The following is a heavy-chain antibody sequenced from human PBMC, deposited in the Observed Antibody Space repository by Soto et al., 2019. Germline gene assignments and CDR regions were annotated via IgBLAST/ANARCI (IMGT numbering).Heavy chain of an antibody. CDR1: GGSISSSTYY. CDR3: ARDNGYSYGYTLDH. Sequence: LSLTCTVSGGSISSSTYYWGWIRQPPGKGLEWIGSIYYSGNTYYNPSLKSRVTISVDTSKNQFSLKVKSVTAADTAVYYCARDNGYSYGYTLDHWGQGTLVTVSS. V-gene: IGHV4-39*02. J-gene: IGHJ4*02. CDR2: IYYSGNT. D-gene: IGHD5-18*01.